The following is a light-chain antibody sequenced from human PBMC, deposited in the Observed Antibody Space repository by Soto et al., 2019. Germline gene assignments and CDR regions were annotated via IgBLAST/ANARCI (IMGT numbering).Light chain of an antibody. Sequence: EIVLAQSPATLSLSPWERATLSCRASQSVSSYLAWYQQKPGQAPRLLLYDASNTATAIPARFSGSGSGTDSTLTLSSLGPEHFAVSSCQQRSNWHPLTFGQGTRLEIK. V-gene: IGKV3-11*01. CDR2: DAS. CDR1: QSVSSY. CDR3: QQRSNWHPLT. J-gene: IGKJ5*01.